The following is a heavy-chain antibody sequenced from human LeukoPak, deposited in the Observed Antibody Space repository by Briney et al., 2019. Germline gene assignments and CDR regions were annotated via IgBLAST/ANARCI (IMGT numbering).Heavy chain of an antibody. CDR1: GFTFRSYA. V-gene: IGHV3-23*01. J-gene: IGHJ4*02. Sequence: GGSLRLSCATSGFTFRSYAMIWVRQAPERRLQWVSGISGSGTYYADFAKGRFTISRDNSKNTLYLQMNSLKTEDTAVYYCTAVDYDYWGQGTLVTVSS. CDR2: ISGSGT. D-gene: IGHD4-23*01. CDR3: TAVDYDY.